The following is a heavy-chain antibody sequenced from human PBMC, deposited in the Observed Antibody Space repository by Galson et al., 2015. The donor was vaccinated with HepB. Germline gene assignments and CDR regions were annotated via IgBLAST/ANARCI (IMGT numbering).Heavy chain of an antibody. Sequence: SLRLSCAASGFSFDSYYMAWIRRAPGKGLEWISYISEKTGFTNHADSVKGRFTTSRDNVKKILYLDMDSLRVEDTAVYYCAVAGVGLGSDPFDHWGQGTLVTVSS. CDR3: AVAGVGLGSDPFDH. CDR2: ISEKTGFT. J-gene: IGHJ4*02. CDR1: GFSFDSYY. V-gene: IGHV3-11*06. D-gene: IGHD3-3*01.